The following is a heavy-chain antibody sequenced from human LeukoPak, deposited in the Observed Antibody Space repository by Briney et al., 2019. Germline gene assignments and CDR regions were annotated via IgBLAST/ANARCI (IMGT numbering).Heavy chain of an antibody. Sequence: PSETLSLTCAVYGGSFSGYYWSWIRQPPGKGLEWIGEINHSGSTNYNPSLKSRVTMSVDTSKNQFSLKLSSVTAADTAMYYCARGDDYSNFSWFDPWGQGTLVTVSS. CDR3: ARGDDYSNFSWFDP. CDR2: INHSGST. CDR1: GGSFSGYY. D-gene: IGHD4-11*01. V-gene: IGHV4-34*01. J-gene: IGHJ5*02.